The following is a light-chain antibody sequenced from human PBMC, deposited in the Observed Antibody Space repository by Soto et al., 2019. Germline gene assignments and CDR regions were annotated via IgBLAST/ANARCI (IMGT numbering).Light chain of an antibody. V-gene: IGKV1-27*01. CDR2: DAS. J-gene: IGKJ1*01. CDR3: QNYYNAPPWT. Sequence: DIQMTQSPSSLSASVGDRVTITCRASQGISDNLAWYQQKPGKVPKLLINDASTLQSGVPSRFSGSGSGTDFTLTIRTLQPEDVATYYCQNYYNAPPWTFGQGTKVEVK. CDR1: QGISDN.